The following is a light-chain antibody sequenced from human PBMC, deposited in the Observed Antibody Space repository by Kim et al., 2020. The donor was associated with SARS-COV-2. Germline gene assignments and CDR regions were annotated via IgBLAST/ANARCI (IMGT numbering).Light chain of an antibody. CDR1: QTLVHSDGNTY. Sequence: DVLMTQSPLSLPVTLGQSASISCRSNQTLVHSDGNTYLNWFHQRPGQSPRRLIYKVSSREAGVPARFSGSGSGSDFTLKITRVEAEDVGVYYCMQSTHWPPWTFGQGTKVDIK. CDR3: MQSTHWPPWT. V-gene: IGKV2-30*02. J-gene: IGKJ1*01. CDR2: KVS.